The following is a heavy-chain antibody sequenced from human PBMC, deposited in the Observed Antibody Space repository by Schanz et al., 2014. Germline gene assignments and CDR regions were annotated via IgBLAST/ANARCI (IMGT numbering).Heavy chain of an antibody. J-gene: IGHJ6*03. D-gene: IGHD2-21*02. CDR2: VSASGGGP. CDR3: ARPSDSSWYMDV. Sequence: EVQLLESGGGLVQPGGSLRLSCIGSGFTFRSYALGWVRQAPGKGLEWVSLVSASGGGPFYADSVKGRFTISRDNSRNTVYLQMSSLRAEDTAVYYCARPSDSSWYMDVWGKGTTVTVSS. V-gene: IGHV3-23*01. CDR1: GFTFRSYA.